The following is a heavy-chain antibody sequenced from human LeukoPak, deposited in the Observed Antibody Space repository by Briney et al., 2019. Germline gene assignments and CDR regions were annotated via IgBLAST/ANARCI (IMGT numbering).Heavy chain of an antibody. CDR3: ASVSWYSSSSGFDY. D-gene: IGHD6-6*01. V-gene: IGHV1-2*02. CDR2: INPNSGGT. CDR1: GYTFTSYY. Sequence: GASVKVSCKASGYTFTSYYMHWVRQAPGQGLEWMGWINPNSGGTNYAQKFQGRVTMTRDTSISTAYMELSRLRSDDTAVYYCASVSWYSSSSGFDYWGQGTLVTVSS. J-gene: IGHJ4*02.